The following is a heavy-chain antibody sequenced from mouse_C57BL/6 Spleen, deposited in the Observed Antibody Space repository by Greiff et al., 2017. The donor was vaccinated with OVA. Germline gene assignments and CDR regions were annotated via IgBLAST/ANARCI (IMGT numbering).Heavy chain of an antibody. D-gene: IGHD1-1*01. CDR2: INPGSGGT. V-gene: IGHV1-54*01. Sequence: VQLQQSGAELVRPGTSVKVSCKASGYAFTNYLIEWVKQRPGQGLEWIGVINPGSGGTNYNEKFKGKATLTADKSSSTAYMQLSSLTSEDSAVYFCARSGYGSSPRYFDVWGTGTTVTVSS. CDR1: GYAFTNYL. CDR3: ARSGYGSSPRYFDV. J-gene: IGHJ1*03.